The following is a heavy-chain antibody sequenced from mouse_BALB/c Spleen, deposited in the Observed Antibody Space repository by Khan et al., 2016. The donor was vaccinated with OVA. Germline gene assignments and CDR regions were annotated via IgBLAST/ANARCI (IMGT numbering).Heavy chain of an antibody. CDR1: GFSLTSYG. D-gene: IGHD1-1*01. Sequence: QVQLKESGPGLVAPSQSLSITCTVSGFSLTSYGVHWVRQPPGQGLEWLGVIWAGGSTNYNSALMSRLSISTDNSTSQVFLKMNSLQTDDTAMYYCAGLYYYGSSFDAMDYWGQGTSVTVSS. J-gene: IGHJ4*01. CDR2: IWAGGST. V-gene: IGHV2-9*02. CDR3: AGLYYYGSSFDAMDY.